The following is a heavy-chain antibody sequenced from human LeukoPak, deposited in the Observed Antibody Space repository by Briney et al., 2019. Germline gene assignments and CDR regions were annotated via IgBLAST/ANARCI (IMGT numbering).Heavy chain of an antibody. CDR2: ISAYNGNT. CDR1: GYTFTSYG. Sequence: EASVKVSCKASGYTFTSYGISWVRQAPGQGLEWMGWISAYNGNTNYAQKLQGRVTMTTDTSTSTAYMELRSLRSDDTAVYYCARDDEVSAGEWLVLVYWGQGTLVTVSS. J-gene: IGHJ4*02. CDR3: ARDDEVSAGEWLVLVY. D-gene: IGHD6-19*01. V-gene: IGHV1-18*01.